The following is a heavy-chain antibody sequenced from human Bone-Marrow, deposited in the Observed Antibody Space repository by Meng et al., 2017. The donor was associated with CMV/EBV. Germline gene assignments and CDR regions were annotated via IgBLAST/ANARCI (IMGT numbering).Heavy chain of an antibody. CDR1: GGSFSGYY. V-gene: IGHV4-34*01. CDR2: INHSGST. D-gene: IGHD3-3*01. CDR3: ARDTLEWLLLDY. J-gene: IGHJ4*02. Sequence: SETLSLTCAVYGGSFSGYYWSWIRQPPGKGLEWIGEINHSGSTNYNPSLKSRVTISVDTSKNQFSLKLSSVTAADTAVYYCARDTLEWLLLDYWGQGTLVTVSS.